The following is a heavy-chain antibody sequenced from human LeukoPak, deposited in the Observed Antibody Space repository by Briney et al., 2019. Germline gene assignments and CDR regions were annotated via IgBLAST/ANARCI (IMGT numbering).Heavy chain of an antibody. Sequence: PSETLSLTCSVSGGSISSYYWTWIRQPAGKGLEWIGRIYTSGSTNYNPSLKSRVTMSVDMSKNQFSLKLRSVTAADTAVYYCAREGGGSSSWYNYCDYWGQGTLVTVSS. V-gene: IGHV4-4*07. CDR1: GGSISSYY. CDR3: AREGGGSSSWYNYCDY. J-gene: IGHJ4*02. D-gene: IGHD6-13*01. CDR2: IYTSGST.